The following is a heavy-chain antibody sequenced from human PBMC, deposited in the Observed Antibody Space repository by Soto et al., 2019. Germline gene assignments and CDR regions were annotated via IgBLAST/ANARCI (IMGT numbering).Heavy chain of an antibody. CDR1: GYSFTTYG. CDR2: ISGYNGNT. Sequence: QVQLVQSRGEVKKPGASVKVSCKTSGYSFTTYGISWVRQAPGQGLEWMGGISGYNGNTNSAQKLQGRVTMTTDTSTSTAYMELRSLRSDDTAVYYCAREGPAPYYYYGMDVWGQGSTVTVSS. J-gene: IGHJ6*02. CDR3: AREGPAPYYYYGMDV. V-gene: IGHV1-18*01.